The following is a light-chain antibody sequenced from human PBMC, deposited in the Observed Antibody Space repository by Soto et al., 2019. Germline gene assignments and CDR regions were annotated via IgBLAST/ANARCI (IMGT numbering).Light chain of an antibody. V-gene: IGLV2-8*01. CDR2: EVV. CDR1: KNDIGVYDF. CDR3: KSYAGSNTYV. J-gene: IGLJ1*01. Sequence: SVLTQPPSESGSAGQSVATFCTGTKNDIGVYDFVSWYQHHPGKAPRLIIYEVVQRPSGVPDRFSGSKSGNTASLTVSGPQAADEADYFCKSYAGSNTYVFGSGTKVTVL.